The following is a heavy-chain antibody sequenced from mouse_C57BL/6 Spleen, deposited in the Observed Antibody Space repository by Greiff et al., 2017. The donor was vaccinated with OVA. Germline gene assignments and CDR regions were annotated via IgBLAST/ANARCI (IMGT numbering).Heavy chain of an antibody. CDR1: GFTFSNYW. D-gene: IGHD2-5*01. CDR2: IRLKSDNYAT. V-gene: IGHV6-3*01. J-gene: IGHJ4*01. CDR3: TGDHSNSYYAMDY. Sequence: EVKLMESGGGLVQPGGSMKLSCVASGFTFSNYWMNWVRQSPEKGLEWVAQIRLKSDNYATHYAESVKGRFTISRDDSKSSVYLQMNNLRAEDTGIYYCTGDHSNSYYAMDYWGQGTSVTVSS.